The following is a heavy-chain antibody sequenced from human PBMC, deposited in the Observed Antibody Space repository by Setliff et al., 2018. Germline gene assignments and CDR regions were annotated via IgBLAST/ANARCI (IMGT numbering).Heavy chain of an antibody. CDR2: INHSGST. V-gene: IGHV4-34*01. Sequence: SETLSLTCAVYGGSFSGYYWSWIRQPPGKGLEWIGEINHSGSTNYNPSLKSRVTISVDTSKNQFSLKLSSVTAADTAVYFCARRRAAGTRWFDPWGQGTLVTVSS. CDR1: GGSFSGYY. J-gene: IGHJ5*02. D-gene: IGHD6-13*01. CDR3: ARRRAAGTRWFDP.